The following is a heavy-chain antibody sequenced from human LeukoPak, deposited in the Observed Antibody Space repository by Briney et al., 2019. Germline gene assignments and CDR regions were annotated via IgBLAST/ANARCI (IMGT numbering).Heavy chain of an antibody. CDR2: ISYAGSNK. V-gene: IGHV3-30-3*01. CDR3: ARGILDVGPGYSSRMFDY. Sequence: TGGSLRLSCAASGFTFSSYAMHWVRQAPGKGLEGVAGISYAGSNKYSADSVKSRFTISIDNSKNTLYLQMNSLRAEDTAVYYCARGILDVGPGYSSRMFDYWGQGTLVTVSS. D-gene: IGHD6-13*01. CDR1: GFTFSSYA. J-gene: IGHJ4*02.